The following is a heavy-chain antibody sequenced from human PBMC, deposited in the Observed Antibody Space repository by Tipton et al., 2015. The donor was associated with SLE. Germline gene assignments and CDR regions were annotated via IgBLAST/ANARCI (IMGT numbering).Heavy chain of an antibody. CDR2: ISGGGGST. Sequence: QLVQSGGGLIQSGGSLRLSCATSGFTFSSYALSWVRRAPGKGLEWVSAISGGGGSTYYADFVKGRFSISIDKSKKTLFLQMNSLRVDDTATYYCAKFEKTTDFYLDSWGQGTLVTVSS. D-gene: IGHD1/OR15-1a*01. CDR3: AKFEKTTDFYLDS. CDR1: GFTFSSYA. J-gene: IGHJ4*02. V-gene: IGHV3-23*04.